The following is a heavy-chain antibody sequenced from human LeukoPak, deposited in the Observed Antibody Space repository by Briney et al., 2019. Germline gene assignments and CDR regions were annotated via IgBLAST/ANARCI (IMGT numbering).Heavy chain of an antibody. CDR3: ARVYGDYQHAFDI. V-gene: IGHV1-2*02. CDR1: GYTFSGYY. Sequence: GASVKVSCKASGYTFSGYYIHWVRQAPGQGLEWMGWINPNSGGTNYAQRFQGRVTMTRDTSISTAYMDLSRLRPDDTAVYYCARVYGDYQHAFDIWGQGTLVTVSS. J-gene: IGHJ4*02. CDR2: INPNSGGT. D-gene: IGHD4-17*01.